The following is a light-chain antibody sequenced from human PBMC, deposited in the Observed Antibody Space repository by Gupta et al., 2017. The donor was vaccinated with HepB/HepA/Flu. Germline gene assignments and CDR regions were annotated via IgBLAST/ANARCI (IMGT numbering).Light chain of an antibody. CDR2: GAS. J-gene: IGKJ3*01. V-gene: IGKV3-20*01. Sequence: DIVLTQSPGTLSLSPGERATLSCRASQSVSSSYLAWYQQKPGQAPRLLIYGASSRATGIPDRFSGSGFGTDFTLTISRLEPEDFAVYYCQQYGSSPPMVTFGPGTKVDIK. CDR1: QSVSSSY. CDR3: QQYGSSPPMVT.